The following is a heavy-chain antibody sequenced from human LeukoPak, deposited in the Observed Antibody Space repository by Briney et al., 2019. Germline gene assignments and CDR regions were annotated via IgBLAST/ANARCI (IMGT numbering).Heavy chain of an antibody. V-gene: IGHV1-8*01. CDR2: MNPNSGNT. CDR3: ARAAYCGGDCYYDFDY. J-gene: IGHJ4*02. D-gene: IGHD2-21*02. Sequence: GASVKVSCKASGYTFTSYDINWVRQATGQGLEWMGWMNPNSGNTGYAQKFQGRVTMTRNTSISTAYMELSSLRSEDTAVYYCARAAYCGGDCYYDFDYWGQGTLVTVSS. CDR1: GYTFTSYD.